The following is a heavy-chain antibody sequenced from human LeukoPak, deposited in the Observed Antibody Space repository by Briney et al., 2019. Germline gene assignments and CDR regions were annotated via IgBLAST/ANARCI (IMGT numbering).Heavy chain of an antibody. CDR2: IYTSGST. J-gene: IGHJ4*02. Sequence: SETLSLTCTVSGGSISSYYWSWIRQPAGKGLEWIGRIYTSGSTNYNPSLKSRVTMSVDTSKNHFSLKLSSVTAADTAVYFCAREGRMSMGIEYWGQGTLVTVSS. CDR3: AREGRMSMGIEY. CDR1: GGSISSYY. D-gene: IGHD4/OR15-4a*01. V-gene: IGHV4-4*07.